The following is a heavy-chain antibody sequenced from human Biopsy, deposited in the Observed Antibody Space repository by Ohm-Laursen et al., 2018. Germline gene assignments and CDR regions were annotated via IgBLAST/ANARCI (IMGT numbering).Heavy chain of an antibody. D-gene: IGHD1-26*01. Sequence: PSQTLSLTCTVSGGSIGSFFWSWIRQPPGQGLEWIGYIYYSGSTNYNPSLRSRVTISVDRSKNQFSLELSSVTAADTAVYYCARVGAGAPSIDYFDYWGQGALVTVSS. J-gene: IGHJ4*02. CDR2: IYYSGST. CDR3: ARVGAGAPSIDYFDY. CDR1: GGSIGSFF. V-gene: IGHV4-59*01.